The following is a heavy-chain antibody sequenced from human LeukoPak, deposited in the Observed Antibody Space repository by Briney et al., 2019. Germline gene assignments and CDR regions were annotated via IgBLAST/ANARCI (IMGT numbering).Heavy chain of an antibody. V-gene: IGHV3-33*01. J-gene: IGHJ4*02. CDR3: ARVMTVSPFDY. Sequence: GRSLRLSCAASGFTFSSYGMHWVRQAPGKGLEWVAVIWYDGSNKYYADSVKGRFTISRDNSKNTLYLQMNSLRAEDTAVYYCARVMTVSPFDYWGQGTLVTVSS. CDR2: IWYDGSNK. D-gene: IGHD1-14*01. CDR1: GFTFSSYG.